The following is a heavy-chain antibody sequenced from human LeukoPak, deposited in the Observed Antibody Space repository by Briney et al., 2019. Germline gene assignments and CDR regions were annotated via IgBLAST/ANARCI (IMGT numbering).Heavy chain of an antibody. CDR3: ARVWHFDY. CDR2: INHSGST. V-gene: IGHV4-34*01. J-gene: IGHJ4*02. Sequence: SETLSLTCAVYGGSFSGYYWSWIRQPPGKGLEWIGEINHSGSTNYNPSLKSRVTISVDTSKNQFSLKLSSVTAADTAVYYCARVWHFDYWGQGTLATVSS. CDR1: GGSFSGYY.